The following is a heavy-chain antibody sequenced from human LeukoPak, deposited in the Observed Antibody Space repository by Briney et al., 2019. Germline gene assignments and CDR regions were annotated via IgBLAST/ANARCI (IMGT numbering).Heavy chain of an antibody. J-gene: IGHJ4*02. Sequence: SVKVSCKASGGTFSSYAISWVRQAPGQGLEWMGGIIPIFGTANYAQKFQGRVTITADESTSTAYMELSSLRSEDTAVYYCARGQTYYYDSSGSYYFDYWGQGTLVTVSS. CDR3: ARGQTYYYDSSGSYYFDY. D-gene: IGHD3-22*01. CDR2: IIPIFGTA. V-gene: IGHV1-69*13. CDR1: GGTFSSYA.